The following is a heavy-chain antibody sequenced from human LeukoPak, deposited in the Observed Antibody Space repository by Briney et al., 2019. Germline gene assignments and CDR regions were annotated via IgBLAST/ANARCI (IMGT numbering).Heavy chain of an antibody. Sequence: PGGSLRLSCAASGFTFSSYGMHWVRQAPGKGLVWVSRVNSDGTTTTYADSVKGRFTISRDNAKSTLYLQMNSLRAEDTAVYYCARGGGYSYATVDYWGQGTLVTVSS. J-gene: IGHJ4*02. V-gene: IGHV3-74*01. CDR2: VNSDGTTT. D-gene: IGHD5-18*01. CDR3: ARGGGYSYATVDY. CDR1: GFTFSSYG.